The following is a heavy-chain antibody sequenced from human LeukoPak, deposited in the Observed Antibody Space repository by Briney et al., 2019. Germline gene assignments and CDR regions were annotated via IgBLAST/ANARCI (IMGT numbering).Heavy chain of an antibody. V-gene: IGHV3-9*01. CDR2: ISWNSGSI. J-gene: IGHJ3*02. Sequence: PGGSLRLSCAASGFTFDDYAMHWVRQAPGKGLEWVSGISWNSGSIGYADSVKGRFTISRDNAKNSLYLQMNSLRAEDTASYYCAKHISQWPPGAFDIWGQGTMVTVSS. CDR3: AKHISQWPPGAFDI. D-gene: IGHD6-19*01. CDR1: GFTFDDYA.